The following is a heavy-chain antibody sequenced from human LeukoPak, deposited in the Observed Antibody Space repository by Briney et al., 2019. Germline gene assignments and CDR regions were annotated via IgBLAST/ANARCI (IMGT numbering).Heavy chain of an antibody. CDR3: ARVMSGYSYGYPDY. V-gene: IGHV4-39*07. Sequence: SETLSLTCTVSGGSISSSSYYWGWIRQPPGKGLEWIGSIYYSGSTNYNPSLKSRVTISVDTSKNQFSLKLSSVTAADTAVYYCARVMSGYSYGYPDYWGQGTLVIVSS. CDR1: GGSISSSSYY. D-gene: IGHD5-18*01. CDR2: IYYSGST. J-gene: IGHJ4*02.